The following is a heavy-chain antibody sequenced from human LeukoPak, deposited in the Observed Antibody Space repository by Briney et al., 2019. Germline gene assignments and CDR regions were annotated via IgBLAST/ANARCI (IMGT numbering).Heavy chain of an antibody. CDR1: GGSISSYY. J-gene: IGHJ4*02. CDR2: IYYSGST. D-gene: IGHD4-23*01. Sequence: SETLSLTCTVSGGSISSYYWSWIRQPPGKGLEWIGCIYYSGSTNYNPSLKSRVTISVDTSKNQFSLKLSSVTAADAAVYYCAREGSGNFNFDYWGQGTLVTVSS. CDR3: AREGSGNFNFDY. V-gene: IGHV4-59*01.